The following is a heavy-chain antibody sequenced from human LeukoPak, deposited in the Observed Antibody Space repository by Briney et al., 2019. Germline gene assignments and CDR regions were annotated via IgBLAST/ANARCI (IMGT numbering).Heavy chain of an antibody. J-gene: IGHJ5*02. CDR1: GVSFSGYY. CDR3: ARDYGSGSYIGARTYNWLDP. D-gene: IGHD3-10*01. CDR2: INHSGST. V-gene: IGHV4-34*01. Sequence: SETLSLTCAVYGVSFSGYYWSWIRQPPGKGLEWIGEINHSGSTNYNPSLKSRVTISVDTSKNQFSLKLSSVTAADTAVYYCARDYGSGSYIGARTYNWLDPWGQGTLVTVSS.